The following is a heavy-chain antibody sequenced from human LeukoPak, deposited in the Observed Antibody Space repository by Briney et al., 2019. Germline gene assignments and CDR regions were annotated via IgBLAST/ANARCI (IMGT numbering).Heavy chain of an antibody. CDR1: RFTFSNYA. V-gene: IGHV3-30*07. CDR3: ARANDNYYYYYMDV. D-gene: IGHD3-9*01. Sequence: GGSLRLSCAASRFTFSNYAMHWVRQAPGKGLEWVAIISYDGSKKYYPDSVKGRFTISRDNAKNSLYLQMNSLRAEDTAVYYCARANDNYYYYYMDVWGKGTTVTISS. J-gene: IGHJ6*03. CDR2: ISYDGSKK.